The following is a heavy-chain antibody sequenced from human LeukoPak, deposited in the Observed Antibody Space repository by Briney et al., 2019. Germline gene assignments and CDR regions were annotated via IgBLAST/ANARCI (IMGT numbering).Heavy chain of an antibody. J-gene: IGHJ4*02. CDR1: GVSISSSEW. Sequence: SGTLSLTCAVSGVSISSSEWWFWVRQPPGQGLEWIGEIHRAGRTRYNPSLKSRVTISMDYSKNHFSLKLTSVTAADTAIYYCGKTDIYFNPIDYWGPGSLVTVSS. CDR3: GKTDIYFNPIDY. V-gene: IGHV4-4*02. CDR2: IHRAGRT. D-gene: IGHD3-9*01.